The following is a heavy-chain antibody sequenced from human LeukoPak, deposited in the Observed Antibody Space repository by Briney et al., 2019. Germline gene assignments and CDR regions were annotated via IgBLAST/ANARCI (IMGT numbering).Heavy chain of an antibody. CDR3: ARGYFYNSSGYPPHFDY. Sequence: PSETLSLTCTVSGGSISSYYWSWIRQPAGKGLEWIGRIYTSGSTNYNPSLKSRVTMSVDTSKNQFSLKLSSVTAADTAVYFCARGYFYNSSGYPPHFDYWGQGTLVTVSS. CDR1: GGSISSYY. J-gene: IGHJ4*02. D-gene: IGHD3-22*01. V-gene: IGHV4-4*07. CDR2: IYTSGST.